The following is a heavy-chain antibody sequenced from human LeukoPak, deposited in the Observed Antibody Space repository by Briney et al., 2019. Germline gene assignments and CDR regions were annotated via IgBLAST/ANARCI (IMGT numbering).Heavy chain of an antibody. CDR1: GFTFSSYA. CDR2: ISGSGGST. D-gene: IGHD3-10*01. V-gene: IGHV3-23*01. CDR3: ARSLSYYGSGSYYQGDY. Sequence: GGSLRLSCAASGFTFSSYAMSWVRQAPGKGLEWVSAISGSGGSTYYADSVKGRFTISRDNAKNSLYLQMNSLRAEDTAVYYCARSLSYYGSGSYYQGDYGGQGTLVTVSS. J-gene: IGHJ4*02.